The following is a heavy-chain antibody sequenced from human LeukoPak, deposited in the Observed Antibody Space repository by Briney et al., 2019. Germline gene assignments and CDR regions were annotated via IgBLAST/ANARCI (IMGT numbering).Heavy chain of an antibody. J-gene: IGHJ6*02. Sequence: ASVKVSCKASGGTFSSYAISWVRQAPGQVLEWMGRIIPILGIANYAQKFQGRVTITADKSTSTAYMELSSLRSEDTAVYYCAREYYYYGMDVWGQGTTVTVSS. CDR3: AREYYYYGMDV. V-gene: IGHV1-69*04. CDR2: IIPILGIA. CDR1: GGTFSSYA.